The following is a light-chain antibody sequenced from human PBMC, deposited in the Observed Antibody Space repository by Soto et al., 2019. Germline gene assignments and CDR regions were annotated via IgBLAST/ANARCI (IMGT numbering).Light chain of an antibody. J-gene: IGLJ1*01. Sequence: SALTQPASVSGSPGQSITISCTGTSGYVGGYNYVSWYLQHPGKAPKLMIYAVTERPSGVPDRFSSSKSGNTASLTVSGLQTEDEADYYCSSHAGNNNYVFGTGTKVTVL. CDR2: AVT. CDR1: SGYVGGYNY. V-gene: IGLV2-8*01. CDR3: SSHAGNNNYV.